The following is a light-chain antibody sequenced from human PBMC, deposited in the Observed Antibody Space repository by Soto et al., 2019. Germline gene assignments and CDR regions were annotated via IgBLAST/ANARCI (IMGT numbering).Light chain of an antibody. Sequence: EIVLTQSPGTLSLSPGERATLSCRASQSVSSSDLAWYQQKPGQAPRLLIYGASSRATGIPDRFSGSGSGTDFTLNSSGLEPEDSAAYYCQRHGATFGQGTKVEIK. J-gene: IGKJ1*01. CDR1: QSVSSSD. V-gene: IGKV3-20*01. CDR3: QRHGAT. CDR2: GAS.